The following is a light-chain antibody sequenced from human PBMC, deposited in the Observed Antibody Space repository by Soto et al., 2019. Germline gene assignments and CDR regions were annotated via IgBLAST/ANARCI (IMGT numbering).Light chain of an antibody. Sequence: IQLTQSPSTLSSSVGDRVTITWRASQSISSWLAWYQQKPGKAPKLLIYDASSLESGVPSRFSGRGSGTEFTLTISSLQPDDFATYYCQQYNSYSRTFGQGTKVDIK. CDR3: QQYNSYSRT. CDR1: QSISSW. CDR2: DAS. V-gene: IGKV1-5*01. J-gene: IGKJ1*01.